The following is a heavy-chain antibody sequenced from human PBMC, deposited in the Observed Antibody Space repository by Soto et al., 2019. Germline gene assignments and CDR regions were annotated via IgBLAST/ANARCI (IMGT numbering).Heavy chain of an antibody. CDR1: GGTFSSYA. CDR3: ARRYYDSYFDY. Sequence: GASVKVSCKASGGTFSSYAISWVRQAPGQGLEWMGGIIPIFGTANYAQKFQGRVTITADKSTSTAYMELSSPRSEDTAVYYCARRYYDSYFDYWGQGTLVTVSS. D-gene: IGHD3-22*01. V-gene: IGHV1-69*06. CDR2: IIPIFGTA. J-gene: IGHJ4*02.